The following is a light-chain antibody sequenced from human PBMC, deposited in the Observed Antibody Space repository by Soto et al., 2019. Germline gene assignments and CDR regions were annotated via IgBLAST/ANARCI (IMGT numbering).Light chain of an antibody. CDR3: KQYNNWPPIT. CDR2: GAS. V-gene: IGKV3-15*01. CDR1: QSVSSN. Sequence: EIVMTQSPATLSVSPGERATLSCRASQSVSSNLAWYQQKPGQAPRLLIYGASTRATGIPARFSGSGYGTDFTHTISSLQSEDFAVYYCKQYNNWPPITFGQGTRLEIK. J-gene: IGKJ5*01.